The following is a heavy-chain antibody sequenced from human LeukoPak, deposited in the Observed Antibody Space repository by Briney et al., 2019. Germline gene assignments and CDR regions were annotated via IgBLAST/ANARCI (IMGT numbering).Heavy chain of an antibody. Sequence: SETLSLTCSVSGGSISSYYWSWIRQPPGRGLEWIGYIYYSGSTNYNPSLKSRVTISVDTSKNQFSLKLSSVTAADTAVYYCAREPTLSSGWSGWFDPWGQGTLVTVSS. V-gene: IGHV4-59*01. J-gene: IGHJ5*02. D-gene: IGHD6-19*01. CDR1: GGSISSYY. CDR3: AREPTLSSGWSGWFDP. CDR2: IYYSGST.